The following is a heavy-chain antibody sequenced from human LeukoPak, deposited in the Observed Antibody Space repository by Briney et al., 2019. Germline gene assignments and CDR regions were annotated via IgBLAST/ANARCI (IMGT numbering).Heavy chain of an antibody. D-gene: IGHD1-26*01. CDR2: IKSKTDGGTT. V-gene: IGHV3-15*01. Sequence: GGSLRLSCAASGFTFSNAWMSWVRQAPGKGLEWVGRIKSKTDGGTTDYAAPVKGRFTISRDDSKNTLYLQMNSLKTEDTAVYYCTTGWWELLIYYFDYWGQGTLVTVSS. CDR3: TTGWWELLIYYFDY. CDR1: GFTFSNAW. J-gene: IGHJ4*02.